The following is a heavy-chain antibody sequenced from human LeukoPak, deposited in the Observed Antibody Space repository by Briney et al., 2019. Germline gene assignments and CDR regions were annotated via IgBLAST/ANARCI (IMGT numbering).Heavy chain of an antibody. Sequence: SETLSLTCTVSGGSISSYYWSWIRQPPGKGLEWIGYIYYSGSTNYNPSLKSRVTMSVDTSKNQFSLKLSSVTAADTVVYYCARKKDYGYFDYWGQGTLVTVSS. CDR2: IYYSGST. J-gene: IGHJ4*02. CDR1: GGSISSYY. D-gene: IGHD4/OR15-4a*01. CDR3: ARKKDYGYFDY. V-gene: IGHV4-59*01.